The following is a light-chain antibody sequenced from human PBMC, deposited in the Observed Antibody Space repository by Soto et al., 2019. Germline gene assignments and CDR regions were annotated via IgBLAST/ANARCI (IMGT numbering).Light chain of an antibody. CDR1: QSVSSSY. Sequence: VLTRSPATVSLSPGERATLSGRSSQSVSSSYLAWYQQKPGQAPRLLIYGASSRATGIPDRFSGSGSGTDFTLPISTLQPDDFATYYCKQNKSHPVRFGQGTRWIS. CDR3: KQNKSHPVR. J-gene: IGKJ1*01. CDR2: GAS. V-gene: IGKV3-20*01.